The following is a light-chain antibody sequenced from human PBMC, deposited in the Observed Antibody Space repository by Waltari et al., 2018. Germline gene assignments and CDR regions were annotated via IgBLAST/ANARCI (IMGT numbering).Light chain of an antibody. V-gene: IGKV1-12*01. CDR2: AAS. CDR3: QQARSFPIT. J-gene: IGKJ3*01. Sequence: DIQMTQSPSSVSASVGDRVTITCRASPDISNWLAWYQQKPGKAPKLLIYAASSLQTGVPERFSGGGSGAEFTLTISSLRPEDFGTYYWQQARSFPITFGPGTKVDMK. CDR1: PDISNW.